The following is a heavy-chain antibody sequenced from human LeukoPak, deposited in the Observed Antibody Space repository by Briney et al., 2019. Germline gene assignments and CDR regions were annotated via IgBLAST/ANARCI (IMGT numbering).Heavy chain of an antibody. Sequence: PSETLSLTCTVSGGSISGYSWSWIRQPPGKGLEWIGYIYHSGSTYYNPSLKSRVTISVDRSKNQFSLKLSSVTAADTAVYYCARVDGSGYLDYWGQGTLVTVSS. CDR1: GGSISGYS. D-gene: IGHD3-22*01. CDR2: IYHSGST. CDR3: ARVDGSGYLDY. J-gene: IGHJ4*02. V-gene: IGHV4-30-2*01.